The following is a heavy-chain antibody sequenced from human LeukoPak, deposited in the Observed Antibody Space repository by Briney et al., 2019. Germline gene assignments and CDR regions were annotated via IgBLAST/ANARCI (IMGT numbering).Heavy chain of an antibody. Sequence: PGGSLRLSCAASGITFSCYEMNWVRQAPGKGLGWVLYITGSGRTIDYAESVKGRFTISRDNTKNSVYLQMNSLRAEDTAIYFCVRDAVMSPEVLLTAWDYFDCWGQGTLVTVSS. D-gene: IGHD2-21*01. J-gene: IGHJ4*02. V-gene: IGHV3-48*03. CDR1: GITFSCYE. CDR2: ITGSGRTI. CDR3: VRDAVMSPEVLLTAWDYFDC.